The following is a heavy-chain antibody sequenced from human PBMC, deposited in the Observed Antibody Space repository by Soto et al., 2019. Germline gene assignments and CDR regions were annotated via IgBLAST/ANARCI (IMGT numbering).Heavy chain of an antibody. CDR3: ARNGSGNYYHFDY. V-gene: IGHV3-30*04. CDR2: ISYDGRNK. D-gene: IGHD3-10*01. Sequence: GGSLRLSCAASGFTFSNYAMHWVRQAPGKGLEWVAVISYDGRNKYYADSVKGRFTISRDNSKNTLYLQVNSLRADDTAVYYCARNGSGNYYHFDYWGQGTLVTVSS. CDR1: GFTFSNYA. J-gene: IGHJ4*02.